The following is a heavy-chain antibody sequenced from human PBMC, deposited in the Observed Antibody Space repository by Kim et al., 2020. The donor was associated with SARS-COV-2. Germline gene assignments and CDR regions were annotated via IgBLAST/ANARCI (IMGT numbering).Heavy chain of an antibody. Sequence: SPSFQGHVTISAEKSISTAYLQWSSLKASDTAMYYCARCPTAMDLGCFDYWGQGTLVTVSS. J-gene: IGHJ4*02. D-gene: IGHD5-18*01. V-gene: IGHV5-10-1*01. CDR3: ARCPTAMDLGCFDY.